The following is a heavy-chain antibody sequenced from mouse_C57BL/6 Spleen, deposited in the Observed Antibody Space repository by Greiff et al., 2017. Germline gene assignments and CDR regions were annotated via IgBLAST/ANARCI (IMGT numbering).Heavy chain of an antibody. CDR3: ARPSKWDWLAY. V-gene: IGHV5-17*01. D-gene: IGHD4-1*01. CDR1: GFTFSDDG. Sequence: EVQLVESGGGLVKPGGSLKLSCAASGFTFSDDGMHWVRQAPEKELEWVAYISSGSSTIYYADTVNGRFTITRDNAKNNLFLQMTSVRSEDTAMYYCARPSKWDWLAYWGQGTLVTVSA. CDR2: ISSGSSTI. J-gene: IGHJ3*01.